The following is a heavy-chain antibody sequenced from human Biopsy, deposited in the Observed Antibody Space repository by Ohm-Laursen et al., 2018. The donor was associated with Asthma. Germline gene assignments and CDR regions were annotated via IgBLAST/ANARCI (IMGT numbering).Heavy chain of an antibody. CDR3: ARSYDTDSYPVLVLDY. V-gene: IGHV1-69*10. J-gene: IGHJ4*02. Sequence: SVKVSCKASGSSLSNFSFRWARQPPGHGLEWMGSILTKFDITSYAEKFQVRVTFTADKCTSTTYMDLSRLRSEDTAVYYCARSYDTDSYPVLVLDYWGQGTLVTVSS. CDR1: GSSLSNFS. D-gene: IGHD3-22*01. CDR2: ILTKFDIT.